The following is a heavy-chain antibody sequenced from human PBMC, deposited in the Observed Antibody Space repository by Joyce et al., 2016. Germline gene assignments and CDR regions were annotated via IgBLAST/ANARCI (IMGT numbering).Heavy chain of an antibody. CDR3: ARLGTTINENTISLYFFDY. CDR1: GYTFTVYY. D-gene: IGHD1/OR15-1a*01. V-gene: IGHV1-2*06. J-gene: IGHJ4*02. CDR2: INPKSGGT. Sequence: QVHLVQSGAEVKKPGASEVKVSCQPSGYTFTVYYLHWVRQAPGQGLEWMGQINPKSGGTHDAQKFKGRVTMTRNSSISTAYMGLSRLRSDDTAVYYCARLGTTINENTISLYFFDYWGQGTLVTVSS.